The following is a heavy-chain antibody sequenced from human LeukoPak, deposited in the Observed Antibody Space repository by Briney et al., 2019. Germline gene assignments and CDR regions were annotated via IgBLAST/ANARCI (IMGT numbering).Heavy chain of an antibody. V-gene: IGHV1-8*01. CDR3: ARGGLAAETSGFDY. CDR1: GYTFSSHD. CDR2: LSTDNDDT. J-gene: IGHJ4*02. D-gene: IGHD6-13*01. Sequence: GASVKVSCKASGYTFSSHDLNWGRQAPGHGLEWMGWLSTDNDDTGYAQKFQGRVTMTRDTSVSTVYMELRSLTSDDTAVYYCARGGLAAETSGFDYWGQGTLVTVSA.